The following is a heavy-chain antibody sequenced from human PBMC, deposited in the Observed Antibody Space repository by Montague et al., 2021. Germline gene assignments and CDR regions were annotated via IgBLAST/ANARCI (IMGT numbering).Heavy chain of an antibody. CDR1: GFTFSNYW. CDR2: IKQDGSEK. D-gene: IGHD2-21*01. J-gene: IGHJ4*02. CDR3: ARDQGQGYCGGDCYVGLDY. Sequence: SLSLSCAASGFTFSNYWMSWVRQAPGKGLEWVANIKQDGSEKHYVDSVKGRFTISRDNARNSLYLQMNSLRAEDTAVYFRARDQGQGYCGGDCYVGLDYWGQGTLVTVSS. V-gene: IGHV3-7*01.